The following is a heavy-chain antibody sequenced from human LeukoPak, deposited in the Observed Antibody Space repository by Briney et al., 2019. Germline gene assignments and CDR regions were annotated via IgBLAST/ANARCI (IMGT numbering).Heavy chain of an antibody. CDR1: EFTFSNYW. CDR2: IKQDGSEK. CDR3: ARDGGASGSYNNVFFDY. Sequence: GGSLRLSCAASEFTFSNYWTTWVRQAPGKGLEWVANIKQDGSEKYYVDSVKGRFSISRDNAKNSLYLQMNNLRAEDTAVYYCARDGGASGSYNNVFFDYWGQGTLVTVSS. V-gene: IGHV3-7*01. J-gene: IGHJ4*02. D-gene: IGHD3-10*01.